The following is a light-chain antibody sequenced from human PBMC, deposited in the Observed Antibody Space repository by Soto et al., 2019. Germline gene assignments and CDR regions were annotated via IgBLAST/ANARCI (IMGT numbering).Light chain of an antibody. Sequence: DIVMTQSPDSLAVSLGERATINCKSSQSVLYNSNNKNYLAWYQQKPGQPPKLLIYWASTRESGVPDRFSGSGSGTDSTLTISSLQAEDVAVYYCQQYYSTPMYTFGQRNKLEV. V-gene: IGKV4-1*01. CDR3: QQYYSTPMYT. CDR1: QSVLYNSNNKNY. J-gene: IGKJ2*01. CDR2: WAS.